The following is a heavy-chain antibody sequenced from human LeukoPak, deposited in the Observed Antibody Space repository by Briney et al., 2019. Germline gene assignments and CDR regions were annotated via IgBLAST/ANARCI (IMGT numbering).Heavy chain of an antibody. Sequence: ASVKVSCEVSGYTLTELSMHWVRQAPGKGLEWMGGFDPEDGETIYAQKFQGRVTMTEDTSTDTAYMELSSLRSEDTAVYYCATVGSSGYAFDYWGQGTLVTVSS. J-gene: IGHJ4*02. CDR2: FDPEDGET. CDR3: ATVGSSGYAFDY. CDR1: GYTLTELS. V-gene: IGHV1-24*01. D-gene: IGHD3-22*01.